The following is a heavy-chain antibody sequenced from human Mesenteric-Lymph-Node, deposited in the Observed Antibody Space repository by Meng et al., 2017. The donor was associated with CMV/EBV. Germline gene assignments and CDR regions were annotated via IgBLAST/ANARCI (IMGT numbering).Heavy chain of an antibody. CDR3: ARGLYYGSASHYNPQYY. D-gene: IGHD3-10*01. CDR1: GYTFTSYD. V-gene: IGHV1-8*01. Sequence: ASVKVSCKASGYTFTSYDINWVRQATGQGLEWMGWMNPNSGNTGYAQKFQGRVTITRNTSISTAYMELSSLRSEDTAVYYCARGLYYGSASHYNPQYYWGQGTLVTVSS. J-gene: IGHJ4*02. CDR2: MNPNSGNT.